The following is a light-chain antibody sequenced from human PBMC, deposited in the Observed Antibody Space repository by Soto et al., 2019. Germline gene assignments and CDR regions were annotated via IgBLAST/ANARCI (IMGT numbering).Light chain of an antibody. CDR1: SSDVGGYHY. J-gene: IGLJ2*01. V-gene: IGLV2-14*03. Sequence: QSALTQPASVSGSPGQSITISCTGTSSDVGGYHYVSWFQHHPQKAPKLIIFDVSHRPSGVSSRFSGSKSGNTASLTISGLQAEDEADYYCSSYPRNVAYVLFGGGTKLTVL. CDR2: DVS. CDR3: SSYPRNVAYVL.